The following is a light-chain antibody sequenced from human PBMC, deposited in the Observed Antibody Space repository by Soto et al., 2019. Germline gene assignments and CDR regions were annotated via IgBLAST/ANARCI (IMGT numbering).Light chain of an antibody. CDR1: PSVSSNN. V-gene: IGKV3-20*01. CDR2: GAS. Sequence: EIVVTQSPVALSLSPGERATLSCRASPSVSSNNLAWYQQRPGQAPRVVIYGASTRATGIPERFSGSGSGTDFSLTISSREHEDVAVYYCQQYGRSPFTFGPGTKLAIK. J-gene: IGKJ3*01. CDR3: QQYGRSPFT.